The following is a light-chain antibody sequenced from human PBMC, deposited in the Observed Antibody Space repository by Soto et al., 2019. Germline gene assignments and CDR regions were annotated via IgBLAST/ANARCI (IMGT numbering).Light chain of an antibody. CDR2: GAS. V-gene: IGKV3-15*01. CDR3: QQFNNWPI. Sequence: EVFMTQSPSTLSVSPGERATLSCRASQSVSSNLAWYKQKPGQAPRLLIYGASTRATGIPARFSGAGSGTEFTLTISSLQSEDFAVYYCQQFNNWPIFGQGTRLEI. CDR1: QSVSSN. J-gene: IGKJ5*01.